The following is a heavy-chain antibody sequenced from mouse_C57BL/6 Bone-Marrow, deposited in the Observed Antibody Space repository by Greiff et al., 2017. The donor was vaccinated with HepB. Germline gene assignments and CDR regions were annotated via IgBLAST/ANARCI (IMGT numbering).Heavy chain of an antibody. Sequence: QVQLQQSGAELARPGASVKLSCKASGYTFTSYGISWVQQRTGQGLEWIGEIYPRSGNTYYNEKFKGKATLTADKSSSTAYMELRSLTSEDSAVYFWARGDYDYDDGLAWFAYWGQGTLVTVSA. CDR2: IYPRSGNT. J-gene: IGHJ3*01. CDR1: GYTFTSYG. D-gene: IGHD2-4*01. V-gene: IGHV1-81*01. CDR3: ARGDYDYDDGLAWFAY.